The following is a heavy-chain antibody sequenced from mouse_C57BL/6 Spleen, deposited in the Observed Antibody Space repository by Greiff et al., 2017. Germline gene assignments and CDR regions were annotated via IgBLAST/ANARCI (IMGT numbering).Heavy chain of an antibody. Sequence: QVQLQQSGPELVKPGASVKLSCKASGYTFTSYDINWVKQRPGQGLEWIGWIYPRDGSTKYTETFKGKATLTVDTSSSTAYMELHSLTSEDSAVYFCARRAFITTVVAPYAMDYWGQGTSVTVSS. D-gene: IGHD1-1*01. V-gene: IGHV1-85*01. CDR3: ARRAFITTVVAPYAMDY. CDR1: GYTFTSYD. J-gene: IGHJ4*01. CDR2: IYPRDGST.